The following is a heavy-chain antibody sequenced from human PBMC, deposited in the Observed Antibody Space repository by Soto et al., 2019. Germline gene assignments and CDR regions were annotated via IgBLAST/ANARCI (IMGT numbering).Heavy chain of an antibody. J-gene: IGHJ5*02. CDR3: ARDVIRFQYDFWSGYYTRDQATASHNWFDP. D-gene: IGHD3-3*01. V-gene: IGHV4-30-4*01. CDR2: IYYSGST. Sequence: SETLSLTCTVSGGSISSGDYYWSWIRQPPGKGLEWIGYIYYSGSTYYNPSLKSRVTISVDTSKNQFSLKLSSVTAADTAVYYCARDVIRFQYDFWSGYYTRDQATASHNWFDPWGQGTLVTVSS. CDR1: GGSISSGDYY.